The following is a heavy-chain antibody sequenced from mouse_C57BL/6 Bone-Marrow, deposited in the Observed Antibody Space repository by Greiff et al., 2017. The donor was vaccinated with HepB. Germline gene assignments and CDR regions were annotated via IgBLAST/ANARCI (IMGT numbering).Heavy chain of an antibody. Sequence: QVQLQQPGAELVKPGASVKLSCKASGYTFTSYWMQWVKQRPGQGLEWIGEIDPSDSYTNYNQKFKGKATLTVDTSSSTAYMQLSSLTSEDSAVYYCARDGSSYPYYCDYWGQGTTLTVSS. J-gene: IGHJ2*01. D-gene: IGHD1-1*01. CDR1: GYTFTSYW. CDR3: ARDGSSYPYYCDY. V-gene: IGHV1-50*01. CDR2: IDPSDSYT.